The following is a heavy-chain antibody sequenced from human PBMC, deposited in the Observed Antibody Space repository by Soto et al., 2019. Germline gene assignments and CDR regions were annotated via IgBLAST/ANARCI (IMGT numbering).Heavy chain of an antibody. J-gene: IGHJ6*02. Sequence: PGGSLRLSCAASGFTFSSYAMSWVRQAPGKGLEWVSAISGSGGSTYYADSVKGRFTISRDNSKNTLYLQMNSLRAEDTAVYYCAKDLPRKPTWGTNYYYYYGMDVWGQGTTVTVSS. CDR2: ISGSGGST. CDR1: GFTFSSYA. V-gene: IGHV3-23*01. D-gene: IGHD3-16*01. CDR3: AKDLPRKPTWGTNYYYYYGMDV.